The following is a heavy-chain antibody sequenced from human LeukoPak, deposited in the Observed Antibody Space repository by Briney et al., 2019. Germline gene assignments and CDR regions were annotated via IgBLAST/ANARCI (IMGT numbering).Heavy chain of an antibody. Sequence: PGGSLRLSCAASGFTFSSYAMSWVRQAPGKGLEWVSAISGSGGSTYYADSVKGRFTISRDNSKNTLYLQMNSLRAEDTAVYYCAKDVIKVVPAAIAAAGTWDYWGQGTLVTVSS. CDR1: GFTFSSYA. V-gene: IGHV3-23*01. CDR3: AKDVIKVVPAAIAAAGTWDY. CDR2: ISGSGGST. J-gene: IGHJ4*02. D-gene: IGHD2-2*02.